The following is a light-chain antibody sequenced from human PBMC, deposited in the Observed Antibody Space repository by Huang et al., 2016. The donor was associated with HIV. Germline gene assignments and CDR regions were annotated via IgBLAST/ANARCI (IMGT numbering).Light chain of an antibody. V-gene: IGKV3-11*01. CDR3: QQRSKWPLT. Sequence: EIVLTQSPVTLSLSPGDRATLSCRASQSIDTYLAWYQQKSGQAPRLLIYDASNRAAGVPARFSASGSVTDFTLTIDSLDPDDFAIYHCQQRSKWPLTFGGGTKVEMK. J-gene: IGKJ4*01. CDR1: QSIDTY. CDR2: DAS.